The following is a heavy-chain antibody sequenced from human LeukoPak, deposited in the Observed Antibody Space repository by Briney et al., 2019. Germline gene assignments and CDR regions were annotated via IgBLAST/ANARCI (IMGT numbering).Heavy chain of an antibody. D-gene: IGHD3-3*01. Sequence: HPGGSLRLSCAASGFTFSSYAMHWVRQAPGKGLEWVAVISYDGSNKYYADSVKGRFTISRDNSKNTLYLQMNSLRAEDTAVYYCARGRFPSYYDFWSGPVSNWFDPWGQGTLVTVSS. V-gene: IGHV3-30-3*01. CDR1: GFTFSSYA. CDR3: ARGRFPSYYDFWSGPVSNWFDP. J-gene: IGHJ5*02. CDR2: ISYDGSNK.